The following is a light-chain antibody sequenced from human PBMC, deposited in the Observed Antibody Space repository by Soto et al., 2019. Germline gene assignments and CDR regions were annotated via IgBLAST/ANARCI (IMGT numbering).Light chain of an antibody. J-gene: IGKJ4*01. V-gene: IGKV1-39*01. CDR2: GAS. CDR3: QQSSSTPLT. Sequence: HMTQSPSSLSASVGDRVTITCRASETISHYLNWYQQKTGKAPKLLIYGASKLQSGVPSRFSGSGSGTDFTLTITSLQTEDFATYYCQQSSSTPLTFGGGTKVEIK. CDR1: ETISHY.